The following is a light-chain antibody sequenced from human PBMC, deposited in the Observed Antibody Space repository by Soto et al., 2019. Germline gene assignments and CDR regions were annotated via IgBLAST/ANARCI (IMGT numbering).Light chain of an antibody. CDR2: AAS. CDR3: QQLITCPQT. V-gene: IGKV1-9*01. CDR1: QGISTY. J-gene: IGKJ1*01. Sequence: DIQLTQSPSFLSASVGDRVTMTCRASQGISTYLAWYQQKPGKAPKLLIYAASTLQSGVPSRFSGSGSGTEFALAISSLQPEDFATYYCQQLITCPQTFGQGTKVEIK.